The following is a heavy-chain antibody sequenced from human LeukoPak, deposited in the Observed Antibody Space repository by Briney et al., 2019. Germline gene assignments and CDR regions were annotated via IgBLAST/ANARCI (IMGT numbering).Heavy chain of an antibody. V-gene: IGHV1-69-2*01. CDR3: ARGRLRYFDWLLYLFDY. Sequence: ASVKVSCKASGYTFTDYYMHWVQQAPGKGLEWMGRVDPEDGETIYAEKFQGRVTITADTSTDTAYMELSSLRSEDTAVYYCARGRLRYFDWLLYLFDYWGQGTLVTVSS. CDR2: VDPEDGET. J-gene: IGHJ4*02. D-gene: IGHD3-9*01. CDR1: GYTFTDYY.